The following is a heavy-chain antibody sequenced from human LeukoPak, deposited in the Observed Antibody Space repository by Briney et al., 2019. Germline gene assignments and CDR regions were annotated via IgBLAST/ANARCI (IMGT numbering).Heavy chain of an antibody. D-gene: IGHD2-15*01. Sequence: GGSLRLSCAASGLTFSGFWMSWVRQAPGKGLEWVANIREDGSEKHYVDSVKGRFTISRDNAKDSLYLQMNSLRVEDTAVYYCARGLVVAALLYFDHWGQGTLVTVSS. CDR3: ARGLVVAALLYFDH. CDR2: IREDGSEK. J-gene: IGHJ4*02. CDR1: GLTFSGFW. V-gene: IGHV3-7*03.